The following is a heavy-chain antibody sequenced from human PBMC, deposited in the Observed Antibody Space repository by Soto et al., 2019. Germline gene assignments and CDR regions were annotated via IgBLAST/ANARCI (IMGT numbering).Heavy chain of an antibody. CDR2: VIPMFGTA. CDR1: GGTFSSYA. CDR3: ASSSNWYLGIDV. V-gene: IGHV1-69*12. J-gene: IGHJ6*02. Sequence: QVQLVQSGAEVKKPGSSVKVSCKASGGTFSSYALSWVRQAPGQGLEWMGGVIPMFGTADYAQKFQGRVTVTADESTRTAYMELSSLRSEDTAVYYCASSSNWYLGIDVWGQGTTVTVSS. D-gene: IGHD6-13*01.